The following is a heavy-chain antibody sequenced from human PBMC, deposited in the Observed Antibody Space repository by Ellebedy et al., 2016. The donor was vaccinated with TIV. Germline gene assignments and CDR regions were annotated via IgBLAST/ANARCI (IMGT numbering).Heavy chain of an antibody. CDR2: IYYSGST. CDR1: GGSISSSSYY. J-gene: IGHJ3*02. Sequence: MPSETLSLTCTVSGGSISSSSYYWGWIRQPPGKGLEGIGSIYYSGSTYYNPSLKNRVTISVDTSKNQFSLKLSSVTAADTAVYYCASHDYGDEGIAFDIWGQGTMVTVSS. CDR3: ASHDYGDEGIAFDI. V-gene: IGHV4-39*01. D-gene: IGHD4-17*01.